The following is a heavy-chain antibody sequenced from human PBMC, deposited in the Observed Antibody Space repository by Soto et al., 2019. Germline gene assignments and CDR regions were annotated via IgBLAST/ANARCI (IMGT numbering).Heavy chain of an antibody. J-gene: IGHJ5*02. CDR1: GYSFTNND. D-gene: IGHD3-16*01. CDR3: ARMETFGSLNWFDP. V-gene: IGHV1-8*01. CDR2: MNPGSGDT. Sequence: ASVKVSRKASGYSFTNNDVSWGRQATGQGLEWMGWMNPGSGDTGYAQKFQGRVTMTRDISIATAYMELSSLRSDDTAIYYCARMETFGSLNWFDPWGQGTLVTVSS.